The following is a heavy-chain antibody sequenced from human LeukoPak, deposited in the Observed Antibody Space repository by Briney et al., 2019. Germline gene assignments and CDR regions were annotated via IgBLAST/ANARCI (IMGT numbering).Heavy chain of an antibody. J-gene: IGHJ4*02. CDR3: AKRGTMVGGETYYFDY. CDR1: GGSISSYY. V-gene: IGHV4-59*01. Sequence: SETLSLTCTVSGGSISSYYWSWIRQPPGKGLEWIGYIYYSGSTNYNPSLKSRVTISVDTSKNQFSLKLSSVTAADTAVYYCAKRGTMVGGETYYFDYWGQGTLVTVSS. CDR2: IYYSGST. D-gene: IGHD3-10*01.